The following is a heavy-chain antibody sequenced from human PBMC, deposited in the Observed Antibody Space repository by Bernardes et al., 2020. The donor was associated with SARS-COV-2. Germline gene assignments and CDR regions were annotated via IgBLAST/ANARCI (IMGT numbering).Heavy chain of an antibody. CDR3: AGCIVGGVDPSFDY. CDR2: IYYSGST. D-gene: IGHD3-3*01. J-gene: IGHJ4*02. Sequence: SETLSLTCTVSGGSISSSSYHWGWIRQPPGKGLEWIGSIYYSGSTYYNASLKSRVTISVDTSKNQFSLKLRSVTAADTAVYYCAGCIVGGVDPSFDYWGQGTLVTVSS. CDR1: GGSISSSSYH. V-gene: IGHV4-39*01.